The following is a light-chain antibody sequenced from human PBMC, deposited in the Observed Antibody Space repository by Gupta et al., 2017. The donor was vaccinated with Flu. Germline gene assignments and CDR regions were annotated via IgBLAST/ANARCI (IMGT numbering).Light chain of an antibody. CDR2: DAS. Sequence: VTLSLSPGERVTLFCRASQSVSNFLAWYQHKPGQPPRLLIYDASTRDTGVPARFSGSGYGKDFTLTISSLEPEDFAVYYCQQRSHWPPFTFGGGTKVEIK. CDR1: QSVSNF. J-gene: IGKJ4*01. CDR3: QQRSHWPPFT. V-gene: IGKV3-11*01.